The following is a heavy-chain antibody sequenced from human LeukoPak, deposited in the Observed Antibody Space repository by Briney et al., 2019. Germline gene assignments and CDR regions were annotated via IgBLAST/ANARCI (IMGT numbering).Heavy chain of an antibody. J-gene: IGHJ4*02. CDR1: GGSISSYY. CDR3: ARAPNPIDY. CDR2: INHSGGT. D-gene: IGHD1-14*01. V-gene: IGHV4-34*01. Sequence: PSETLSLTCTVSGGSISSYYWSWIRQPPGKGLEWIGEINHSGGTNYNPSLKSRVTISVDTSKNQFSLKLSSVTAADTAVYYCARAPNPIDYWGQGTLVTVSS.